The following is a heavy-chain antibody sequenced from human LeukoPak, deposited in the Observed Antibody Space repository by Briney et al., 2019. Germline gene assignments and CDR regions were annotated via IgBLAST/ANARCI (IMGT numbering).Heavy chain of an antibody. CDR1: GFIFSTYA. V-gene: IGHV3-23*01. CDR2: ISDTGART. CDR3: AKERESQLLWGYFDF. D-gene: IGHD2-2*01. J-gene: IGHJ4*02. Sequence: GGSLRLSCAASGFIFSTYAMTWVRQAPGKGLEWVSIISDTGARTYYADSVKGRFTISRDNSKNTLYLQMNSLRAEDTAVYYCAKERESQLLWGYFDFWGQGTLVTVSS.